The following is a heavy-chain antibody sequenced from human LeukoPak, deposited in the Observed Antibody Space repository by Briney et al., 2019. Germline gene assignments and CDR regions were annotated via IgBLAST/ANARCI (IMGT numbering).Heavy chain of an antibody. D-gene: IGHD6-6*01. CDR2: ISGSGGST. V-gene: IGHV3-23*01. Sequence: GGSLRLSCAASGFTFSSYAMSWVRQAPGKGLEWVSGISGSGGSTYYADSVKGRFTISRDNSKNTLYLQMNSLRAEDTAVYYCAREDHNGSPSLIGAFDIWGQGTMVTVSS. CDR1: GFTFSSYA. J-gene: IGHJ3*02. CDR3: AREDHNGSPSLIGAFDI.